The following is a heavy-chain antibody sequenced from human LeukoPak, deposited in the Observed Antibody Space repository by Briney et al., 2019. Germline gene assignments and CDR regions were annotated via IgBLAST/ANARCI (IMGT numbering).Heavy chain of an antibody. CDR3: AKSGNPYDFLTS. D-gene: IGHD3-9*01. V-gene: IGHV4-59*01. CDR1: GGSISSYY. J-gene: IGHJ4*02. Sequence: SETLSLTCTVSGGSISSYYWSWIRQPPGKGLEWIGYIYYSGSTNYNPSLKSRVTISVDTSKNQFSLKLSSVTAADTAVYFCAKSGNPYDFLTSWGQGTLVTVSS. CDR2: IYYSGST.